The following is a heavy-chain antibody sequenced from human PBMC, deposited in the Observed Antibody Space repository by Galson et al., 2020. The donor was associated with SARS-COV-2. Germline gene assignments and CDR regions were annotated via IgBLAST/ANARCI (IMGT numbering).Heavy chain of an antibody. Sequence: NSGGSLRLSCAASGFTFSSYGMHWVRQAPGKGLEWVSSISSSSSYIYYADSVKGRFTISRDNAKNSLYLQMNSLRAEDTAVYYCASVAAAEVLYYYYGMDVWGQGTTV. CDR3: ASVAAAEVLYYYYGMDV. J-gene: IGHJ6*02. V-gene: IGHV3-21*01. CDR2: ISSSSSYI. D-gene: IGHD6-13*01. CDR1: GFTFSSYG.